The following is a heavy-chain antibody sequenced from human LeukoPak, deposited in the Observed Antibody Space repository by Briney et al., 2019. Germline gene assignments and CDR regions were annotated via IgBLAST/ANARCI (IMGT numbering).Heavy chain of an antibody. CDR1: GYIFTSYG. Sequence: GASVKVSCKASGYIFTSYGISWVRQGPGQGLEWVGWISAYNGNTKFAPNLQDRVTMTTDTSTATAYMELRSLRLNDTAVYFCARARPGAYCGTTSCFSDHWGQGTLVTVSS. J-gene: IGHJ4*02. CDR3: ARARPGAYCGTTSCFSDH. CDR2: ISAYNGNT. D-gene: IGHD2-2*01. V-gene: IGHV1-18*01.